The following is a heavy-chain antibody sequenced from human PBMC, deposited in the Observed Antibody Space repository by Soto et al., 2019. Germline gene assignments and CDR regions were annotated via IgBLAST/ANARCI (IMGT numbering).Heavy chain of an antibody. J-gene: IGHJ6*02. CDR1: GGTFSSYA. Sequence: RASVTVSCKASGGTFSSYAISWVRQAPGQGLEWMGGIIPIFCTANYAQKFQGRVTITADESTSSAYMELGSLRSEDAAVYYCARIAAAGTFTPYYDGMDVWGQGTTVTVSS. D-gene: IGHD6-13*01. CDR3: ARIAAAGTFTPYYDGMDV. CDR2: IIPIFCTA. V-gene: IGHV1-69*13.